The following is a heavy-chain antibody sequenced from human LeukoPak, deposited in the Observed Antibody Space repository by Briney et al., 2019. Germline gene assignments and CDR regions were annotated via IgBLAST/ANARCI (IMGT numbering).Heavy chain of an antibody. CDR2: INQDGSEM. J-gene: IGHJ6*02. V-gene: IGHV3-7*04. Sequence: GGSLRLSCAASGFTFSSYWMHWVRQAPGKGLQWVANINQDGSEMYYVDSVKGRFAISRDNAKNSLYLQMNSLRAEDTAVYYCARSAGEIYYYYGMDVWGQGTTVTVSS. CDR3: ARSAGEIYYYYGMDV. D-gene: IGHD3-16*01. CDR1: GFTFSSYW.